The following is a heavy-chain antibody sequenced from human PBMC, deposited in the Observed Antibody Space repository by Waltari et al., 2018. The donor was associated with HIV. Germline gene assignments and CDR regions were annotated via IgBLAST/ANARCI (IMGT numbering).Heavy chain of an antibody. J-gene: IGHJ4*02. CDR3: AKDYDSSGFYYFDY. Sequence: EVHLLESGGGLVQPGGSLRLSCAASGFTFSNYAMNWVRQAPGEGLEWVSAISGSGGGRYYADSVKGRLTISRDNSKKTLYLQMNSLRAEDTAVYYCAKDYDSSGFYYFDYWGQGTLVTVSS. CDR1: GFTFSNYA. CDR2: ISGSGGGR. V-gene: IGHV3-23*01. D-gene: IGHD3-22*01.